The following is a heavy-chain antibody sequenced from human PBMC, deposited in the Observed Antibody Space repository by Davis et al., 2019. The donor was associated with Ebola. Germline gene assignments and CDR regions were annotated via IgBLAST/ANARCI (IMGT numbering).Heavy chain of an antibody. D-gene: IGHD3-3*01. V-gene: IGHV3-23*01. CDR1: GFTFSSYS. J-gene: IGHJ5*02. CDR2: IGSGGGDI. CDR3: AKYITTSPSRYFDP. Sequence: GESLKISCTTSGFTFSSYSMTWVRQAPGKGLEWVSVIGSGGGDIQYADFVKGRFTISRDNSKNTLYLQLNSLRVEDTATYYCAKYITTSPSRYFDPWGQGTLVTVS.